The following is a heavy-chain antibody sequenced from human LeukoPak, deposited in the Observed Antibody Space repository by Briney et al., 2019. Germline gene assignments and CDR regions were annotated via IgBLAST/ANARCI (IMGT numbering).Heavy chain of an antibody. Sequence: SETLSLTCSVSGVSISPEFWSWIRQPAGKGLEWIGRIFTSGSTSYNPSLKSRVNMSIDTSKNQFSLRLSSVTAADTAVYYCARDLKGVYFDYWGQGILVTVSS. J-gene: IGHJ4*02. CDR1: GVSISPEF. CDR3: ARDLKGVYFDY. CDR2: IFTSGST. D-gene: IGHD3-16*01. V-gene: IGHV4-4*07.